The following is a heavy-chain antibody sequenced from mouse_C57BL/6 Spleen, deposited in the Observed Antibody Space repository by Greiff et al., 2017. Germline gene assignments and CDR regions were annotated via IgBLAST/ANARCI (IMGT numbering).Heavy chain of an antibody. J-gene: IGHJ1*03. CDR3: ARPTTVDWYFDV. CDR1: GYTFTSYW. D-gene: IGHD1-1*01. CDR2: IHPNSGST. V-gene: IGHV1-64*01. Sequence: QVQLQQPGAELVKPGASVKLSCKASGYTFTSYWMHWVKQRPGQGLEWIGMIHPNSGSTNYNEKFKSKATLTVDKSSSTAYMQLSSLTSEDYAVYYCARPTTVDWYFDVWGTGTTVTVSS.